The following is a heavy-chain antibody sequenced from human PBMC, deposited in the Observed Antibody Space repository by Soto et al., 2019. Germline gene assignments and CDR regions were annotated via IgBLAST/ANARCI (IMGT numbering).Heavy chain of an antibody. J-gene: IGHJ4*02. V-gene: IGHV4-34*01. Sequence: SETLSLTCAVYGGSFSGYYWSWIRQPPGKGLEWIGEINHSGSTNYNPSLKSRVTISVDTSKNQFSLKLSSVTAADTAVYYCASPRNYYFDYWGQGTLVTVSS. CDR1: GGSFSGYY. CDR3: ASPRNYYFDY. CDR2: INHSGST.